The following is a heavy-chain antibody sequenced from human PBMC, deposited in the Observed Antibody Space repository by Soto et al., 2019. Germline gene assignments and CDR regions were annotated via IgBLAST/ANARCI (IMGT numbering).Heavy chain of an antibody. D-gene: IGHD3-22*01. CDR3: ARGGYYDSSGWRNYHYYGMGV. Sequence: GASVKVSCKASGYTFSSYGINWVRHAPGQGLEWLGWISPYNDDTNYAQKLQGRVTMNIDTSSGTPYMALRRLRSDDTAVYFCARGGYYDSSGWRNYHYYGMGVWGQGTTVTVSS. CDR1: GYTFSSYG. CDR2: ISPYNDDT. J-gene: IGHJ6*02. V-gene: IGHV1-18*01.